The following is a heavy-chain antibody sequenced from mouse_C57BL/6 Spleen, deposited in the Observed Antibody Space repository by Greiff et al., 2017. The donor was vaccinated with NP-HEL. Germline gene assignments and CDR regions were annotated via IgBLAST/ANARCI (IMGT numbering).Heavy chain of an antibody. D-gene: IGHD1-1*01. CDR3: ERSTLYYGSSYPYAMDY. V-gene: IGHV1-85*01. CDR2: IYPRDGST. Sequence: QVQLLQSGPELVKPGASVKLSCKASGYTFTSYDINWVKQRPGQGLEWIGWIYPRDGSTKYNEKFKGKATLTVDTSYSTAYMELHSLTSEESAVYFCERSTLYYGSSYPYAMDYWGQGTSVTVSS. J-gene: IGHJ4*01. CDR1: GYTFTSYD.